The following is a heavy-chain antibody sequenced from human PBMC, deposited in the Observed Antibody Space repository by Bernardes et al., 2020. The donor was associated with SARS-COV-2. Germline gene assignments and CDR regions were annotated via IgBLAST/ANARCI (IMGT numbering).Heavy chain of an antibody. D-gene: IGHD6-13*01. J-gene: IGHJ4*02. CDR1: GFTFDDYA. V-gene: IGHV3-9*01. CDR2: ISWNSDTI. Sequence: GGSLRLSCAASGFTFDDYAMHWVRQVPGKGLEWVSGISWNSDTIDYADSVKGRFTISRDNAKNSLYLQMSSLIPEDSALYYCAKDTTQLVIDNWGQGTLVTVSS. CDR3: AKDTTQLVIDN.